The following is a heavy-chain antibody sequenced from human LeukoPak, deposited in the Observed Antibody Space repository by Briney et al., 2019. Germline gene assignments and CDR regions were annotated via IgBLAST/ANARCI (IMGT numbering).Heavy chain of an antibody. J-gene: IGHJ4*02. CDR2: IYYSGST. D-gene: IGHD5-18*01. V-gene: IGHV4-59*08. CDR3: ARYDTAMVKAFDY. CDR1: GGSISSYY. Sequence: PSETLSLTCTVSGGSISSYYWSWIRQPPGKGLEWIGYIYYSGSTNYNPSLKSRVTISVDTSKNQFSLKLSSVTAADTAVYYCARYDTAMVKAFDYWGQGTLVTVSS.